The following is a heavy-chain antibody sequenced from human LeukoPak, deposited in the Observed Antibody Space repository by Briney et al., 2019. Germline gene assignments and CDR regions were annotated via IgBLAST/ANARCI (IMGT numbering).Heavy chain of an antibody. CDR3: ARIGFSATTSSY. Sequence: GGSLRLSCAASGFTFSSYGMHWVRQAPGKGLEWVAVIWNDGSTKFYADSVKGRFTISRDNSKNTLYLQMSSLRAEDTALYYCARIGFSATTSSYWGRGTRVIVSS. CDR1: GFTFSSYG. D-gene: IGHD2/OR15-2a*01. J-gene: IGHJ4*02. CDR2: IWNDGSTK. V-gene: IGHV3-33*01.